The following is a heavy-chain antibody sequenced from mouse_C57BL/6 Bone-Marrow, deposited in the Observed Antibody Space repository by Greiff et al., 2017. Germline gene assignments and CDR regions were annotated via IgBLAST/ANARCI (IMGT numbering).Heavy chain of an antibody. D-gene: IGHD2-5*01. CDR2: IYPGSGNT. J-gene: IGHJ4*01. Sequence: VQLVESGAELVRPGASVKLSCKASGYTFTDYYINWVKQRPGQGLEWIARIYPGSGNTYYNEKFKGKATLTAEKSSSTAYMQLSSLTSEDSAVYFCARWAYSNFYYAMDYWGQGTSVTVSS. V-gene: IGHV1-76*01. CDR3: ARWAYSNFYYAMDY. CDR1: GYTFTDYY.